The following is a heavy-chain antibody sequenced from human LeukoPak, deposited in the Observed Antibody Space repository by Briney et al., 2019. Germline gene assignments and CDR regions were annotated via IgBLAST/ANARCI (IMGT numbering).Heavy chain of an antibody. D-gene: IGHD2-21*02. J-gene: IGHJ4*02. CDR1: GGSISSYY. V-gene: IGHV4-59*01. Sequence: SETLSLTCTVSGGSISSYYWSWIRQPPGKGLEWIGYIYYSGSTNYNPSLKSRVTISVDTSKNQFSLKLSSVTAADTAVYYCARVPAYCGGDCYSNHYYFDYWGQGTLVTVSS. CDR2: IYYSGST. CDR3: ARVPAYCGGDCYSNHYYFDY.